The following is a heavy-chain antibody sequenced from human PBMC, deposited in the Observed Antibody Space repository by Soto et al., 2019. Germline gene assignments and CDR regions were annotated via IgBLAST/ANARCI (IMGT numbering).Heavy chain of an antibody. CDR2: ISYDGSNK. V-gene: IGHV3-30-3*01. Sequence: PGGSLRLSCAASGFTFSSYAMHWVRQAPGKGLEWVAVISYDGSNKYYADSVKGRFTISRDNSKNTLYLQMNSLRAEDTAVYYCARDEGPNDYGDPWGQGTLVTVSS. D-gene: IGHD4-17*01. CDR1: GFTFSSYA. CDR3: ARDEGPNDYGDP. J-gene: IGHJ5*02.